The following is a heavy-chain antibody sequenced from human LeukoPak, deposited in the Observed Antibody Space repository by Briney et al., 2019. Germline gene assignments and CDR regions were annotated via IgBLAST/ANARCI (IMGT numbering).Heavy chain of an antibody. CDR2: IKQDGSEK. CDR1: GFSFSTYW. J-gene: IGHJ4*02. CDR3: ARAGNWNDGGYFDY. V-gene: IGHV3-7*01. Sequence: GGSLRLSCAASGFSFSTYWMSWVRQAPGEGQEWVANIKQDGSEKYYVDSVKGRFTISRDNAKNSLYLQMNSLRAEDTAVYYCARAGNWNDGGYFDYWGQGTLVTVSS. D-gene: IGHD1-20*01.